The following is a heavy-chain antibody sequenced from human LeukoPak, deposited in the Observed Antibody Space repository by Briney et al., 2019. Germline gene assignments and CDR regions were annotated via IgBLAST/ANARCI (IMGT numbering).Heavy chain of an antibody. CDR3: AKGRTLLWFGELSWFDP. V-gene: IGHV3-9*01. D-gene: IGHD3-10*01. CDR2: ISWNSGSI. CDR1: GFTFDDYA. J-gene: IGHJ5*02. Sequence: PGGSLRLSCAASGFTFDDYAMPWVRQAPGKGLEWVSGISWNSGSIGYADSVKGRFAISRDNAKNSLYLQMNSLRAEDTALYYCAKGRTLLWFGELSWFDPWGQGTLVTVSS.